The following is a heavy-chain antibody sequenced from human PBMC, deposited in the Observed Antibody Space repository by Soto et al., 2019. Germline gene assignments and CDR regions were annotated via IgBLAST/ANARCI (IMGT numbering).Heavy chain of an antibody. CDR2: VIPVFGSP. D-gene: IGHD3-10*01. J-gene: IGHJ5*02. Sequence: VQSGAEVRKPGSSVRVSCEVSGDTFTSHTINWLRQAPGQGLEWMGGVIPVFGSPTYAQRFQARLSITADTSTQTAYMELSSLTSDDTAFYFCARDITRTNNWFDPWGQGTLVSVSS. V-gene: IGHV1-69*06. CDR3: ARDITRTNNWFDP. CDR1: GDTFTSHT.